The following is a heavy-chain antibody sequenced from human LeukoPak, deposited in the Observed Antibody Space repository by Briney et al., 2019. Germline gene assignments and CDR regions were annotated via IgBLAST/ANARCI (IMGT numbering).Heavy chain of an antibody. CDR1: GFTFSSYW. CDR3: ARDSSSGWYHAY. J-gene: IGHJ4*02. D-gene: IGHD6-19*01. V-gene: IGHV3-74*01. CDR2: INSDGSST. Sequence: GGSLRLSCAASGFTFSSYWMHWVRQAPGKGLVWVSRINSDGSSTSYADSVKGRFTISRDNSKNTLYLQMNSLRAEDTAVYYCARDSSSGWYHAYWGQGTLVTVSS.